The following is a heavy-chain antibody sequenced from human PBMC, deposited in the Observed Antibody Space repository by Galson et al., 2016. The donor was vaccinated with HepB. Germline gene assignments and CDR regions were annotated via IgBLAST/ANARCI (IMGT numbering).Heavy chain of an antibody. J-gene: IGHJ6*02. D-gene: IGHD6-13*01. CDR1: GFSFSGYG. CDR2: IWYDGTNE. CDR3: ARDRQLDYCDGMDV. Sequence: SLRLSCAASGFSFSGYGMHWVRQAPGKGLEWVALIWYDGTNEYYADSVKDRFTISRDNSKNTLYLQMNRLRAEDTAVYYCARDRQLDYCDGMDVWGQGTTVTVSS. V-gene: IGHV3-33*01.